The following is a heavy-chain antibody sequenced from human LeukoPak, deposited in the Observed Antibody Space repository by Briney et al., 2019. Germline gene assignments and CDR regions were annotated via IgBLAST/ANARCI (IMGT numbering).Heavy chain of an antibody. Sequence: SETLSLTCTVSGGSISSGDYYWSWLRQPPGKGLEWIGYIYYSGSTYYNPSLKSRVTISVDTSKNQFSLRLSSVTAADTAVYYCARSGYSNFDYWGQGTLVTVSP. CDR1: GGSISSGDYY. D-gene: IGHD3-3*01. J-gene: IGHJ4*02. CDR2: IYYSGST. CDR3: ARSGYSNFDY. V-gene: IGHV4-30-4*08.